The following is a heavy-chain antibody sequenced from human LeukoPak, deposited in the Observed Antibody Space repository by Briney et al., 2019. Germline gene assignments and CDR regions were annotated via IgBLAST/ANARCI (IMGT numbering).Heavy chain of an antibody. CDR2: IYYTGST. CDR1: GGSMRGYY. Sequence: PSETLSLTCTVSGGSMRGYYWSWIRQPPGKGLEWIGYIYYTGSTNYNPSLKDRVTISIDTSKNQFSLKLTSVTAADTALYYCARDYTMTHASDIWGQGTLVTVSS. J-gene: IGHJ3*02. V-gene: IGHV4-59*01. CDR3: ARDYTMTHASDI. D-gene: IGHD3-22*01.